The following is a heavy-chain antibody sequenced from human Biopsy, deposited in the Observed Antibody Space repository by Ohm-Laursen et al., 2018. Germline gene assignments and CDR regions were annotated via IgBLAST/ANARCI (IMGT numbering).Heavy chain of an antibody. CDR2: INHSGHT. D-gene: IGHD2-8*02. CDR3: ARDRIAYCTATSCDNFGLDV. Sequence: GTLSLTCTVSSASINLYYWGWIRQSPGKGLEWIGYINHSGHTNYNPSLKSRLTMSVDTSKNQFSLKLTSVTAAGTAVYYCARDRIAYCTATSCDNFGLDVWGQGTTVTVSS. V-gene: IGHV4-59*01. J-gene: IGHJ6*02. CDR1: SASINLYY.